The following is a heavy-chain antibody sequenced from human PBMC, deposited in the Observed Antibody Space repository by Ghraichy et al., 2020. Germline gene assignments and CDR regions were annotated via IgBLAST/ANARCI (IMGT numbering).Heavy chain of an antibody. J-gene: IGHJ4*02. CDR2: IYYSGST. D-gene: IGHD6-13*01. V-gene: IGHV4-39*01. CDR1: GGSISSSSYY. Sequence: SETLSLTCTVSGGSISSSSYYWGWIRQPPGKGLEWIGSIYYSGSTYYNPSLKSRVTISVDTSKNQFSLKLSSVTAADTAVYYCARTYSSSWYGIDYWGQGTLVTVSS. CDR3: ARTYSSSWYGIDY.